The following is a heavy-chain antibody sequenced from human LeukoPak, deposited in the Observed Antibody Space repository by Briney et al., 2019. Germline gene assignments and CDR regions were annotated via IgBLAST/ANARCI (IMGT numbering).Heavy chain of an antibody. CDR1: GFTFGNYE. CDR3: ARRQTYYYGSGSYMGLDY. V-gene: IGHV3-48*03. D-gene: IGHD3-10*01. Sequence: GGSLRLSCAASGFTFGNYEMNWVRQAPGKGLEGVSYISSSGGTRYYADSVKGRFTISRDNAKNSLYLPMNSLRAEDTAVYYCARRQTYYYGSGSYMGLDYWGQGTLVTVSS. J-gene: IGHJ4*02. CDR2: ISSSGGTR.